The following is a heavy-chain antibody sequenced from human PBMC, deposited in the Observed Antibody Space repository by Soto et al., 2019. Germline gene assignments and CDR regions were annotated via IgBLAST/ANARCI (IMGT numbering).Heavy chain of an antibody. V-gene: IGHV3-48*01. D-gene: IGHD3-9*01. CDR2: ISSSSSTI. CDR3: ARDDVRYFDWLST. CDR1: GFTFSSYS. J-gene: IGHJ5*02. Sequence: EVQLVESGGGLVQPGGSLRLSCAASGFTFSSYSMNWVRQAPGKGLEWVSYISSSSSTIYYADSVKGRFTISRDNAKNSLYLQMNSLRAEDTAVYYCARDDVRYFDWLSTWGQGTLDTVSS.